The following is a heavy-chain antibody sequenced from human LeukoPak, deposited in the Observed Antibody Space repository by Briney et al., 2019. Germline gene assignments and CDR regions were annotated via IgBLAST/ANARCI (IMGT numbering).Heavy chain of an antibody. CDR1: GFTFSSYA. CDR2: ISGSGDNT. D-gene: IGHD3-10*01. J-gene: IGHJ4*02. CDR3: ATGLWTYGN. V-gene: IGHV3-23*01. Sequence: GGSLGPSCAASGFTFSSYAMSWVRQAPGKGLEWVSGISGSGDNTYYADSVKGRFTISRDDAKNSLYLQMNSLRAEDTAVYYCATGLWTYGNWGQGTLVTVSS.